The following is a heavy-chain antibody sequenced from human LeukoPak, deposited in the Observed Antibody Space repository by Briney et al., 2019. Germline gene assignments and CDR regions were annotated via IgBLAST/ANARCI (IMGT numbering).Heavy chain of an antibody. CDR1: GGSISSSSYY. CDR2: IYYSGST. J-gene: IGHJ4*02. V-gene: IGHV4-39*01. Sequence: SETLSLTCTVSGGSISSSSYYWGWIRQPPGKGLEWIGSIYYSGSTYYNPSLKSRITISVDTSENQFSLKLSSVTAADTAVYYCARQRFYTADFDYWGQGTLVTVSS. CDR3: ARQRFYTADFDY. D-gene: IGHD3-3*01.